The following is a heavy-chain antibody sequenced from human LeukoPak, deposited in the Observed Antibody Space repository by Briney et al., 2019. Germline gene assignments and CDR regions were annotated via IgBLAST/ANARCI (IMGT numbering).Heavy chain of an antibody. D-gene: IGHD6-19*01. CDR1: GGSISSGSYY. J-gene: IGHJ4*02. V-gene: IGHV4-61*09. CDR2: LYTSGTT. Sequence: PSETLSLTCTVSGGSISSGSYYWTWIRQPAGKGLEWIGHLYTSGTTSYNPSLQSRVTISAYTSKHQFSLRLTSVTAADTAVYYCARAGGSVGWYGTIDSWGQGTLVTVSS. CDR3: ARAGGSVGWYGTIDS.